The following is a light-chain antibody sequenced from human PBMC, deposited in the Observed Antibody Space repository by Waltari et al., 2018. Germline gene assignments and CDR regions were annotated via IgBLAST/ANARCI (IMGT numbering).Light chain of an antibody. Sequence: QSALTQPASVSGSPGQSITISCTGTSSDVGGYNYVSWYQQHPGKAPKLMIYDVSNRTSGVSNRFSCSKSGNTASLTLSGLQAEDEADYYCSSYTSSSTYVVFGGGTKLTVL. CDR1: SSDVGGYNY. J-gene: IGLJ2*01. CDR3: SSYTSSSTYVV. V-gene: IGLV2-14*01. CDR2: DVS.